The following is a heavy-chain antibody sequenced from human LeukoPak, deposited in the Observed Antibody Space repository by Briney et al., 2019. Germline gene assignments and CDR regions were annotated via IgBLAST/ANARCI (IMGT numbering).Heavy chain of an antibody. CDR2: INPNSGGT. D-gene: IGHD6-6*01. Sequence: ASVKVSCKASGYTFTGYYMHWVRQAPGQGLEWMGWINPNSGGTNYAQKFQGRVTMTRDTSISTAYMELSRLRSDDTAVYYCASEGIIGYSSSRVNAFDIWGQGTMVTVSS. V-gene: IGHV1-2*02. CDR1: GYTFTGYY. J-gene: IGHJ3*02. CDR3: ASEGIIGYSSSRVNAFDI.